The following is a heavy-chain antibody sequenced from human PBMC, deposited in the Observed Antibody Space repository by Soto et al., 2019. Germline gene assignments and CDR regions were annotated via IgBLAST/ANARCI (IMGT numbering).Heavy chain of an antibody. Sequence: SLTCTVSGGSISSYYWSWIRQPPGKGLEWIGYIYYSGSTNYNPSLKSRVTISVDTSKNQFSLKLSSVTAADTAVYYCARVSTDYGDDGLPVWYYFDYWGQGTLVTVSS. CDR1: GGSISSYY. CDR3: ARVSTDYGDDGLPVWYYFDY. CDR2: IYYSGST. J-gene: IGHJ4*02. D-gene: IGHD4-17*01. V-gene: IGHV4-59*01.